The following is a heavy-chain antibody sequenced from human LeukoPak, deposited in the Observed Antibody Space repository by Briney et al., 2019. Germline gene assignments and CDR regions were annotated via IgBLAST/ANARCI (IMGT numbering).Heavy chain of an antibody. CDR2: ISWNSGSI. CDR1: GFTFDDYA. CDR3: ARDRGGRYMYLQH. D-gene: IGHD1-26*01. J-gene: IGHJ1*01. Sequence: GRSLRLSCAASGFTFDDYAMHWVRQAPGKGLEWVSGISWNSGSIGYADSVKGRFTISRDNRKNSLHLQMNSLRAEDTALYYCARDRGGRYMYLQHWGQGTLVTVSS. V-gene: IGHV3-9*01.